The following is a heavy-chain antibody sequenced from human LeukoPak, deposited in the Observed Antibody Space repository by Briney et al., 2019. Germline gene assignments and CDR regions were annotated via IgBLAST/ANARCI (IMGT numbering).Heavy chain of an antibody. Sequence: ASVKVSCKASGYTFTGYYMHWVRQAPGQGLEWMGWINPNSGGTNYAQKFQGRVTMTRDTSISTAYMELSRLRSDGTAVYYCARAGDYGDYRFDYWGQGTLVTVSS. V-gene: IGHV1-2*02. CDR1: GYTFTGYY. D-gene: IGHD4-17*01. CDR2: INPNSGGT. CDR3: ARAGDYGDYRFDY. J-gene: IGHJ4*02.